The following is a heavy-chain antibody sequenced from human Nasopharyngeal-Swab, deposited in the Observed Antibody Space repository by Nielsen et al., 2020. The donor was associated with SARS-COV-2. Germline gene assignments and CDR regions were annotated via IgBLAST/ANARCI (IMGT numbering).Heavy chain of an antibody. Sequence: GESLKISCAASGFTFSSYSMNWVRQAPGKGLEWVSSISSSSSYIYYADSVKGRFTISRDNAKNSLYPQMNSLRAEDTAVYYCARDLIVVVPAAMDVHWFDPWGQGTLVTVSS. CDR3: ARDLIVVVPAAMDVHWFDP. CDR1: GFTFSSYS. CDR2: ISSSSSYI. V-gene: IGHV3-21*01. D-gene: IGHD2-2*01. J-gene: IGHJ5*02.